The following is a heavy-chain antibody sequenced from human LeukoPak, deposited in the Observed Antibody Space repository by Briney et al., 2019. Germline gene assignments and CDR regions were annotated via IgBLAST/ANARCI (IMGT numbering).Heavy chain of an antibody. CDR1: GFTFSSYS. D-gene: IGHD3-10*01. CDR3: ARGYYGSGSYYDY. V-gene: IGHV3-48*02. Sequence: GGSLRLSCAASGFTFSSYSMNWVRQAPGKGLEWVSYISSSSSTIYYADSVKGRFTISRDNAKNSLYLQMNSLRDGDTAVYYCARGYYGSGSYYDYWGQGTLVTVSS. CDR2: ISSSSSTI. J-gene: IGHJ4*02.